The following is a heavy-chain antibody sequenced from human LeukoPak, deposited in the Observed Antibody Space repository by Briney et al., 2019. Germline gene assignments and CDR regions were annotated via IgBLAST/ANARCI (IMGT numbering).Heavy chain of an antibody. J-gene: IGHJ4*02. D-gene: IGHD6-19*01. V-gene: IGHV3-48*02. Sequence: GGSLRLSCAASGFTFSTYSMNWVRQAPGKGLQWVSHISSSSSTIYYADSVKGRFTISRDNAKNSLYLQMNSLRDEDTAVYYCARESQWMGDYWGQGTLVTVSS. CDR3: ARESQWMGDY. CDR1: GFTFSTYS. CDR2: ISSSSSTI.